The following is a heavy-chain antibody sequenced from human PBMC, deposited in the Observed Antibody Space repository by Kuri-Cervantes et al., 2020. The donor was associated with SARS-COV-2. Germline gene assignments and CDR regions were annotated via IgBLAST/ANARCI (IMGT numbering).Heavy chain of an antibody. CDR3: ARALKRITIFSTRYYFDY. CDR1: GYTFTSYG. Sequence: ASVKVSCKASGYTFTSYGISWVRQAPGQGLEWMGWISAYNGNTNYAQKLQGRVTMTTDTSTSTAYMELRSLRSEDTAVYYCARALKRITIFSTRYYFDYWGQGTLVTVSS. V-gene: IGHV1-18*04. J-gene: IGHJ4*02. D-gene: IGHD3-9*01. CDR2: ISAYNGNT.